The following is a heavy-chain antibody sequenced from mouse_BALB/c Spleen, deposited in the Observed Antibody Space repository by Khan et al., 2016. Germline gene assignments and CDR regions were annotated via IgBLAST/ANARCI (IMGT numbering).Heavy chain of an antibody. CDR1: GYSITSDYA. D-gene: IGHD1-1*01. CDR2: IRYSGST. V-gene: IGHV3-2*02. Sequence: EVQLQESGPGLVKPSQSLSLTCTVTGYSITSDYAWNWIRQFPGNRLEWMCYIRYSGSTSYNPSLKSRISITRDTSKNQFFLQLNSVTSEDTATYYCARSDYGNKESLDYWGQGTSVTVSS. CDR3: ARSDYGNKESLDY. J-gene: IGHJ4*01.